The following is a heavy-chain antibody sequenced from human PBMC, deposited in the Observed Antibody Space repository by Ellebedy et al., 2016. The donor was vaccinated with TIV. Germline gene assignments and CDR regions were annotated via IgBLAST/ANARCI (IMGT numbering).Heavy chain of an antibody. Sequence: MPSETLSLTCTVSGGSISSYYWSWIRQPAGKGLEWIGRIYTSGSTNYNPSLKSRVTMSVDTSKNQFSLKLSSVTAADTAVYYCAREGVEYCSGGSCYYFDYWGQGTLVTVSS. CDR3: AREGVEYCSGGSCYYFDY. CDR1: GGSISSYY. CDR2: IYTSGST. D-gene: IGHD2-15*01. J-gene: IGHJ4*02. V-gene: IGHV4-4*07.